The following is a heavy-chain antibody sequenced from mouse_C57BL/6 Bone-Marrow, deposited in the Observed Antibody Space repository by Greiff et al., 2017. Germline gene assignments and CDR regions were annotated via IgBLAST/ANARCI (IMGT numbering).Heavy chain of an antibody. CDR2: IDPSDSYT. Sequence: VQLQQPGAELVMPGASVKLSCKASGYTFTSYWMHWVKQRPGQGLEWIGEIDPSDSYTNYNQKFKGKSTLTVDKSSSTAYMQLNSLTSVDSAVYHCARNLWLFDYWGKGTTLTVFS. CDR3: ARNLWLFDY. D-gene: IGHD3-1*01. J-gene: IGHJ2*01. V-gene: IGHV1-69*01. CDR1: GYTFTSYW.